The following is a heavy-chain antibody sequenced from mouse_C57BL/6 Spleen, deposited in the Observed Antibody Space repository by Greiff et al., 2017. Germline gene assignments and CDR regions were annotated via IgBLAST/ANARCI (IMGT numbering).Heavy chain of an antibody. J-gene: IGHJ3*01. CDR2: IDPSDSYT. D-gene: IGHD1-1*01. CDR1: GYTFTSYW. CDR3: ARDYYCSSTWFAY. V-gene: IGHV1-69*01. Sequence: QVQLQQPGAELVMPGASVKLSCKASGYTFTSYWMHWVKQRPGQGLEWIGEIDPSDSYTNYNQKFKGKSTLTLDKSSSTAYMQLSSLTSEDSAVYYCARDYYCSSTWFAYWGQGTLVTVSA.